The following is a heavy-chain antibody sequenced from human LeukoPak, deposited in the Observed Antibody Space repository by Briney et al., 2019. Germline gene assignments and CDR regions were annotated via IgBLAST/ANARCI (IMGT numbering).Heavy chain of an antibody. V-gene: IGHV4-59*01. CDR3: ASN. Sequence: PSETLSLTCTVSGGSISSYYWTWIRQPPGKGLEWIGYIYYSGTTYYNPSLKSRVTISQDTSKNKFSLNLTSVLCESWGYSGYASNWGQGTLVTVSS. D-gene: IGHD5-12*01. CDR2: IYYSGTT. CDR1: GGSISSYY. J-gene: IGHJ4*02.